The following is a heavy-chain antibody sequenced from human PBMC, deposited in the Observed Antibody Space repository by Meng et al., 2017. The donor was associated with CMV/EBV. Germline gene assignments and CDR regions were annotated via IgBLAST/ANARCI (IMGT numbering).Heavy chain of an antibody. CDR3: AKDFRDIVVVPAAEQNYYYYYGMDV. Sequence: GESLKISCAASGFTFSSYGMHWVRQAPGKGLEWVAVIWYDGSNKYYADSVKGRFTISRDNSKNTLYLQMNSLRAEDTAVYYCAKDFRDIVVVPAAEQNYYYYYGMDVWGQGTTVTVSS. CDR1: GFTFSSYG. J-gene: IGHJ6*02. CDR2: IWYDGSNK. D-gene: IGHD2-2*01. V-gene: IGHV3-33*06.